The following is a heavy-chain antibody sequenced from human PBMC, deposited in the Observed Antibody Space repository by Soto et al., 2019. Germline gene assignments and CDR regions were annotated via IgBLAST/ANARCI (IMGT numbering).Heavy chain of an antibody. J-gene: IGHJ6*02. CDR3: TRGXPYYDFWSGYYSYGMDV. CDR1: GFTFGYYA. Sequence: HPGGSLRLSCTASGFTFGYYAMSWFRQAPGKGLEWVGFIRSKAYGGTTEYAASVKGRFTISRDDSKSIAYLQMNSLKTEDTAVYYCTRGXPYYDFWSGYYSYGMDVWGQGTTVTVSS. V-gene: IGHV3-49*03. CDR2: IRSKAYGGTT. D-gene: IGHD3-3*01.